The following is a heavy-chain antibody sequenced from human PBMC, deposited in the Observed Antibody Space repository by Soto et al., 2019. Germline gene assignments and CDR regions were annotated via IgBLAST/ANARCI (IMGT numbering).Heavy chain of an antibody. CDR1: GFTFSGSA. D-gene: IGHD4-4*01. CDR3: TKVYRPP. CDR2: IKSKTDGWTT. J-gene: IGHJ5*02. V-gene: IGHV3-15*01. Sequence: GGSLRLSCAASGFTFSGSAMHWVRQASGKGLEWVGRIKSKTDGWTTGYAAPVKGRFTISRDDSKNTLYLQMNSLKTEDTAVYYCTKVYRPPWGQGTLVTVSS.